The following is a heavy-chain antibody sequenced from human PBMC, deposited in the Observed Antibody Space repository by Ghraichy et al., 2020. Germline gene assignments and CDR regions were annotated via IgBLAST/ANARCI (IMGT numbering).Heavy chain of an antibody. J-gene: IGHJ4*02. D-gene: IGHD6-19*01. CDR1: GFTVSSNY. CDR3: ARGLSSGGYGGGDY. Sequence: GGSLRLSCAASGFTVSSNYMSWVRQAPGKGLEWVSVIYSGGSTYYADSVKGRFTISRDNSKNTLYLQMNSLRAEDTAVYYCARGLSSGGYGGGDYWGQGALATVPS. V-gene: IGHV3-66*02. CDR2: IYSGGST.